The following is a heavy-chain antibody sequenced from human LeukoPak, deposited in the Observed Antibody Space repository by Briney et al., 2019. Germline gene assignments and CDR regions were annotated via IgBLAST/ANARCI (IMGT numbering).Heavy chain of an antibody. J-gene: IGHJ6*03. CDR2: ISSSSSYI. CDR1: GFTFSRYV. CDR3: ARARSSYNPVYFYYYMDV. D-gene: IGHD1-14*01. Sequence: GGSLRLSCAASGFTFSRYVMSWVRQAPGKGLEWVSSISSSSSYIYYADSVKGRFTISRDNAKNSLYLQMNSLRAEDTAVYYCARARSSYNPVYFYYYMDVWGKGTTVTISS. V-gene: IGHV3-21*01.